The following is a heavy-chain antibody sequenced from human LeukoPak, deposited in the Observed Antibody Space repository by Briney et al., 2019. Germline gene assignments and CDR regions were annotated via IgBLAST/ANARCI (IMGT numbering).Heavy chain of an antibody. J-gene: IGHJ4*02. CDR3: ATERAARCTSGVCYHFDY. CDR2: FDPEGGKT. D-gene: IGHD2-8*01. V-gene: IGHV1-24*01. Sequence: ASVKVSCTVSGYTFTGLSIHWVRQAPGKGLEWMGGFDPEGGKTFYAHKLQGRITMTEATSTDSANMQLNILRAEATAVYYCATERAARCTSGVCYHFDYWGQGTLVTVSS. CDR1: GYTFTGLS.